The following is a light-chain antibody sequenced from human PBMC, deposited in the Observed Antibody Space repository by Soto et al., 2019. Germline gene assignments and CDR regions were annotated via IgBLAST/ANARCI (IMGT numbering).Light chain of an antibody. CDR1: QSVRNN. CDR2: AVS. V-gene: IGKV3-15*01. Sequence: EIVMTQSPVTLSVSPGEGATLFCRASQSVRNNLAWYQQKPGLAPRLLIYAVSTRATGIPARFSGSGSGTEFTLTISSLQSEDFAVYYCQQYNNWPPITFGQGTRLEI. CDR3: QQYNNWPPIT. J-gene: IGKJ5*01.